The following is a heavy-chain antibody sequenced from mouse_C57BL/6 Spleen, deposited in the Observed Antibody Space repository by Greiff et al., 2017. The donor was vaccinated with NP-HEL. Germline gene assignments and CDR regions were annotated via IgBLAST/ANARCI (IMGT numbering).Heavy chain of an antibody. Sequence: VQLQQSGAELVRPGASVKLSCTASGFNIKDDYMHWVKQRPEQGLEWIGWIDPENGDTEYASKFQGKATITADTSSNTAYLQLSSLTSEDTAVYYCTSCYSNPFAYWGQGTLVTVSA. CDR1: GFNIKDDY. CDR3: TSCYSNPFAY. CDR2: IDPENGDT. D-gene: IGHD2-5*01. J-gene: IGHJ3*01. V-gene: IGHV14-4*01.